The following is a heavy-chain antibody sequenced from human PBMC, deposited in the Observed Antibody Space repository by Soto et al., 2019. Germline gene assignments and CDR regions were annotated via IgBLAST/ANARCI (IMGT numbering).Heavy chain of an antibody. D-gene: IGHD2-2*02. CDR1: GYTFSTYY. CDR3: AKDPTRRTGIVVPAAISIY. Sequence: GASVKVSCKASGYTFSTYYLHWVRQAPGQGLGWMGIIHPSGGSTTYAQKFLGRVTMTRDNANNSLYLQMNSLKAEDTAVYYCAKDPTRRTGIVVPAAISIYWGQGTLVTVSS. CDR2: IHPSGGST. V-gene: IGHV1-46*01. J-gene: IGHJ4*02.